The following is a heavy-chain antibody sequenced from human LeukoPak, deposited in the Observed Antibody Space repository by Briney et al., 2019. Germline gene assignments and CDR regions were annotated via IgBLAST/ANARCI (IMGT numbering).Heavy chain of an antibody. Sequence: GGSLRLSCAASGFTFSSYEMNWVRQAPGKGLEWVSYISSSGSTIYYADSVKGRFTISRDNAKNSLYLQMNSLGAEDTAVYYCARDVQPMTTVTTFDYWGQGTLVTVSS. CDR1: GFTFSSYE. J-gene: IGHJ4*02. D-gene: IGHD4-17*01. CDR3: ARDVQPMTTVTTFDY. CDR2: ISSSGSTI. V-gene: IGHV3-48*03.